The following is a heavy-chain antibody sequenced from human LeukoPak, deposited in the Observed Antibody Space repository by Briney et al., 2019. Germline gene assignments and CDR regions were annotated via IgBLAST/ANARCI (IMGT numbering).Heavy chain of an antibody. CDR2: INHSGST. V-gene: IGHV4-34*01. J-gene: IGHJ5*02. CDR1: GGSFSGYY. D-gene: IGHD2-2*01. CDR3: ARGIDIVVVPAATNWLDP. Sequence: PSETLSLTCAVYGGSFSGYYWSWIRQPPGKGLEWIGEINHSGSTNYNPSLKSRVTISVDTSKNQFSLKLSSVTAADTAVYYCARGIDIVVVPAATNWLDPWGQGTLVTVSS.